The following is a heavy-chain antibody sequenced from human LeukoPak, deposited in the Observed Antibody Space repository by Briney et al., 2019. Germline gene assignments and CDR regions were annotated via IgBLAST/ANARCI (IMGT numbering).Heavy chain of an antibody. D-gene: IGHD3-22*01. CDR1: GFTFSSYA. V-gene: IGHV3-23*01. CDR2: ISGSGGST. CDR3: AKDLAYYYDSSGYYGLVY. Sequence: PGGSLRLSRAASGFTFSSYAMSWVRQAPGKGLEWVSAISGSGGSTYYADSVKGRFTISRDNSKNTLYLQMNSLRAEDTAVYYCAKDLAYYYDSSGYYGLVYWGQGTLVTVSS. J-gene: IGHJ4*02.